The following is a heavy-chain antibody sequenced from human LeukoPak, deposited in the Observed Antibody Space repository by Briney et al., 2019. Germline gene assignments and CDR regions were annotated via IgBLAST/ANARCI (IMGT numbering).Heavy chain of an antibody. Sequence: GGSLRLSCAASGFTFSSYGMHWVRQAPGKGLEWVAVIWYDGSNKYYADSVKGRFTISRDNSKNTLYLQMNSLRAEDTAVYYCAREPAVTTNSYYYYFDYWGQGTLVTVSS. CDR3: AREPAVTTNSYYYYFDY. D-gene: IGHD4-17*01. CDR1: GFTFSSYG. V-gene: IGHV3-33*01. CDR2: IWYDGSNK. J-gene: IGHJ4*02.